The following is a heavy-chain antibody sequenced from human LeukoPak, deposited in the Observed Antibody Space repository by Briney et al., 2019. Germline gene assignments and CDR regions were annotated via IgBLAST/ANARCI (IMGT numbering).Heavy chain of an antibody. Sequence: PSETLSLTCAVSGGSISSGGYSWSWIRQPPGKGLEWIGYIYHSGSTYYNPSLKSRVTISVDRSKNQFSLKLSSVTAADTAVYYCARGQYGDLTQPPTRWGQGTLVTVSS. J-gene: IGHJ4*02. CDR3: ARGQYGDLTQPPTR. CDR2: IYHSGST. V-gene: IGHV4-30-2*01. D-gene: IGHD4-17*01. CDR1: GGSISSGGYS.